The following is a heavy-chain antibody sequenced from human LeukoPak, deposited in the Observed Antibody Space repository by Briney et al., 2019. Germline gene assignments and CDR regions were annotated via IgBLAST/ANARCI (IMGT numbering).Heavy chain of an antibody. D-gene: IGHD3-22*01. Sequence: GGSLRLSCAASGFTFSSYGMHWVRQAPGKGLEWVAFIRYDGSNKYYADSVKGRFTISRDNSKNTLYLQMNSLRAEDTAVYYCAEGQYDSSGSDAFDIWGQGTMVTVSS. J-gene: IGHJ3*02. CDR1: GFTFSSYG. CDR2: IRYDGSNK. CDR3: AEGQYDSSGSDAFDI. V-gene: IGHV3-30*02.